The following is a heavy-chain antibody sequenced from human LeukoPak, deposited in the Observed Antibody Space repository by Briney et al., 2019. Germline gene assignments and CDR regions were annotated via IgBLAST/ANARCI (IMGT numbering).Heavy chain of an antibody. CDR2: IKQDGSEK. V-gene: IGHV3-7*01. CDR1: GFTFSSYW. J-gene: IGHJ4*02. Sequence: PGGSLRLSCAASGFTFSSYWMSWVRQAPGKGLEWVANIKQDGSEKYYVDSVKGRFTISRDNAKNSLYLQMNSLRAEDTAVYYCARRDCSSTSCYRVFDYWGQGTLVTVSS. D-gene: IGHD2-2*02. CDR3: ARRDCSSTSCYRVFDY.